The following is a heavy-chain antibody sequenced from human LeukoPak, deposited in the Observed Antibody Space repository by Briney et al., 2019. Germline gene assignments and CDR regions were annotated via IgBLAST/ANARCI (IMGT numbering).Heavy chain of an antibody. CDR2: ISSSSSTI. D-gene: IGHD4-17*01. Sequence: PGGSLRLSCAASGFTFSSYSMNWVRQAPGKGLEWVSYISSSSSTIYYADSVKGRFTISRDNAKNSLYLQMNSLRAEDTAVYYCARLGYGDYPDAFDIWGQGTMVTVSS. V-gene: IGHV3-48*01. CDR3: ARLGYGDYPDAFDI. J-gene: IGHJ3*02. CDR1: GFTFSSYS.